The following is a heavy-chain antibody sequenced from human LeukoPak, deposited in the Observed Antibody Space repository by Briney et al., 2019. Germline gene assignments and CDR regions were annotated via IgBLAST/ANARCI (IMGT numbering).Heavy chain of an antibody. CDR1: GFTFSSYG. J-gene: IGHJ6*03. CDR3: AKESAISGVVTGYYYYMDV. V-gene: IGHV3-30*02. CDR2: IWYGGSNK. D-gene: IGHD3-3*01. Sequence: GGSLRLSCAASGFTFSSYGMHWVRQAPGKGLEWVAVIWYGGSNKYYADSVKGRFTISRDNSKNTLYLQMNSLRAEDTAVYYCAKESAISGVVTGYYYYMDVWGKGTTVTVSS.